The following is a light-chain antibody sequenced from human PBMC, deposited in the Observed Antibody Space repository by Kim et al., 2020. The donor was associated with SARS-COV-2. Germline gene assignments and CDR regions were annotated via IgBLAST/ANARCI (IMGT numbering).Light chain of an antibody. Sequence: EIVLTQSPGPLSLSPGERATLSCRASQSVSSSYLAWYQQKPGQAPRLLIYGTSTRATGIPDRFSGSGSGTDFTLSISRLEPEDFAVYYCQQYDNSRTFGQGTKVDIK. CDR2: GTS. J-gene: IGKJ1*01. CDR1: QSVSSSY. V-gene: IGKV3-20*01. CDR3: QQYDNSRT.